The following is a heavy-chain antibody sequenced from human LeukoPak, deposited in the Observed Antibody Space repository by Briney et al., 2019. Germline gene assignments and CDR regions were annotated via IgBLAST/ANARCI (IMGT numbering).Heavy chain of an antibody. CDR3: ARVCYYDSSGYYSPGYYYMDV. J-gene: IGHJ6*03. CDR1: GGSISSSAW. V-gene: IGHV4-4*02. Sequence: SETLSLTCAVSGGSISSSAWWSWVRQPPGKGLEWIAEIYHSGSTNYNPSLQSRVTISVDTSKNQFSLKLSSVTAADTAVYYCARVCYYDSSGYYSPGYYYMDVWGKGTTVTVSS. CDR2: IYHSGST. D-gene: IGHD3-22*01.